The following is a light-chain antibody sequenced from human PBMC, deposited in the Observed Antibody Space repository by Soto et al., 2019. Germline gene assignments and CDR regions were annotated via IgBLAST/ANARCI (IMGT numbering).Light chain of an antibody. V-gene: IGKV3-20*01. Sequence: EIVLTQSPGTLSLSPGERAALSCRASQSVNRHSLAWYQQKPGQPPTLLIYDASTRPTGVPDRFSGSGSGTVFTLIISRLEPEDFAVYYCQQYGSSFTFGGGTTVEIK. CDR2: DAS. CDR1: QSVNRHS. CDR3: QQYGSSFT. J-gene: IGKJ4*01.